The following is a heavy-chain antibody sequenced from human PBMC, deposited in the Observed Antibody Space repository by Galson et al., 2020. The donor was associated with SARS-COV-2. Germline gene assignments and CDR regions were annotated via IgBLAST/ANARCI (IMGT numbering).Heavy chain of an antibody. CDR2: ISYDGSER. CDR1: GFTFFSYA. J-gene: IGHJ3*02. V-gene: IGHV3-30*04. D-gene: IGHD1-1*01. CDR3: ARSGPSLAATLGAFDI. Sequence: GGSLRLSCAASGFTFFSYAVNWVRQAPGKGLEWVAVISYDGSERYYGGSVKGRFTISRDNSRNTLYLQVDSLRLEDTAVYYCARSGPSLAATLGAFDIWGQGTMVTVSS.